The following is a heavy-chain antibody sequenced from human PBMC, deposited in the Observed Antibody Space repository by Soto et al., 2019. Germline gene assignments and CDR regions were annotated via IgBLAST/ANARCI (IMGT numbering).Heavy chain of an antibody. V-gene: IGHV3-23*01. CDR1: GFTFSSYA. Sequence: GESLKISCAASGFTFSSYAMSWVRQAPGKGLEWVSAISGSGGSTYYADSLKGRFTMSRNNSWSRLNVEMNSLRAKDTAVYYCAKERVSGTGQDIVVVPAAMRGWDYWGQGTLVTVSS. CDR2: ISGSGGST. J-gene: IGHJ4*02. CDR3: AKERVSGTGQDIVVVPAAMRGWDY. D-gene: IGHD2-2*01.